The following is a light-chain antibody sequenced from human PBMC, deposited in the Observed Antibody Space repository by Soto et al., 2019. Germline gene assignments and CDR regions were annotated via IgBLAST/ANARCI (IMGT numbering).Light chain of an antibody. CDR3: QQLDTYPLT. CDR1: QGISSD. CDR2: GVS. J-gene: IGKJ4*01. V-gene: IGKV1-9*01. Sequence: IQLTQSPSSLSASVGDRVTITCRASQGISSDLAWYQHNPGKSPKLLIYGVSTSQSGVPSRFSGSGSGTHFTLTISSLQPEDFATYYCQQLDTYPLTFGGGTTVDI.